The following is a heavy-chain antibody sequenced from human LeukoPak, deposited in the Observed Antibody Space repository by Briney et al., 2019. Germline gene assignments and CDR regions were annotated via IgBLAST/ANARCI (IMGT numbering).Heavy chain of an antibody. CDR3: ARGYCSGGSCPAPTYNWFDP. D-gene: IGHD2-15*01. CDR2: IGTAGDT. V-gene: IGHV3-13*01. CDR1: GFTFSSYD. J-gene: IGHJ5*02. Sequence: GGSLRLSCAASGFTFSSYDMHWVRQATGKGLEWVSAIGTAGDTYYPGSVKGRFTISRENAKNSLYLQMNSLRAGDTAVYFCARGYCSGGSCPAPTYNWFDPWGQGTLVTVSS.